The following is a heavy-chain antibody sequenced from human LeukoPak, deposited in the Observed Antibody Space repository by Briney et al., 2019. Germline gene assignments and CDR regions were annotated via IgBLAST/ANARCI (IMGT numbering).Heavy chain of an antibody. Sequence: VASVKVSCKASGYIFSGHYIQWVRQAPGQGLEWMGWINPASGGTNNAQKFHGRDTMTTDTSISTLYMELNSLRSDDTAVYYCARVLFPSGPTHCFDPWGQGTLVTVSS. CDR3: ARVLFPSGPTHCFDP. D-gene: IGHD2-21*01. V-gene: IGHV1-2*02. CDR1: GYIFSGHY. J-gene: IGHJ5*02. CDR2: INPASGGT.